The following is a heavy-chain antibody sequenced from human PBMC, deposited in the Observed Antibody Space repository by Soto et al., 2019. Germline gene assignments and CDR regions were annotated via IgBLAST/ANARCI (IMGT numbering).Heavy chain of an antibody. J-gene: IGHJ4*02. CDR3: ARGAGGAAAGTGLDY. CDR1: GGSFSGYY. V-gene: IGHV4-34*01. Sequence: QVQLQQWGAGLLKPSETLSLTCAVYGGSFSGYYWIWIRQPPGKGLEWIGEINHSGSTNYNPSLKSRVTISVDTSKNQFSLKLSSVTAADTAVYYCARGAGGAAAGTGLDYWGQGTLVTVSS. CDR2: INHSGST. D-gene: IGHD6-13*01.